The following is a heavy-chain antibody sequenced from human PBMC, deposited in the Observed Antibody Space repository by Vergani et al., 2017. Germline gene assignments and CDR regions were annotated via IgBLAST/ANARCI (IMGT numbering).Heavy chain of an antibody. D-gene: IGHD7-27*01. J-gene: IGHJ6*03. CDR3: ARGWAPYYMDV. V-gene: IGHV4-34*01. CDR2: INHSGST. CDR1: GGSFSGYY. Sequence: QVQLQQWGAGLLKPSETLSLTCAVYGGSFSGYYWSWIRQPPGKGLEWIGEINHSGSTNYNPSLKSRVTISVDTSKNQFSLKLSSVTAADTAVYYCARGWAPYYMDVWGKGTTVTVSS.